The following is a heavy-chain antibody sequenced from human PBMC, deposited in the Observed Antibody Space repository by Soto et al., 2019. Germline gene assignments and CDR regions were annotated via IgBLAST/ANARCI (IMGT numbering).Heavy chain of an antibody. V-gene: IGHV4-31*03. CDR3: ARDPSGNSNDWYFDL. Sequence: QVQLQESGPGLVKPSQTLSLTCTVSCGSISRGGYYWSWIPHHPGKGLEWIGYIYYSGSTYYNPSLKSRVTISVDTSKNQFSLKLNSVTAADTAVYYCARDPSGNSNDWYFDLWGRGTLVTVSS. CDR1: CGSISRGGYY. D-gene: IGHD2-21*02. J-gene: IGHJ2*01. CDR2: IYYSGST.